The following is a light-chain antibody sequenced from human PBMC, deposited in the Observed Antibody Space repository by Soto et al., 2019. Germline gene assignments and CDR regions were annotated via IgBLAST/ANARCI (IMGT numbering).Light chain of an antibody. CDR1: QSVSSSY. CDR2: GAP. CDR3: QQYGSSRGT. J-gene: IGKJ1*01. Sequence: EIVMTQSPATLSVSPWERATLSCRASQSVSSSYLAWYQQKPGQAPRLLIYGAPSRATGIPDRFSGSGSGTDFTLTISRLEPEDFAVYYCQQYGSSRGTFGQGTKVDIK. V-gene: IGKV3-20*01.